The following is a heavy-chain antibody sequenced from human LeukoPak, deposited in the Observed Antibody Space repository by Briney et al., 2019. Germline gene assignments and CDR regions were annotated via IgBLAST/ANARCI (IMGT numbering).Heavy chain of an antibody. CDR3: TRGVGSSGWDPFDY. J-gene: IGHJ4*02. D-gene: IGHD6-19*01. V-gene: IGHV3-13*01. CDR2: IGTAGDT. Sequence: GGSLRLSCAASGFTFSSYDMHWVRHATGKGLEWVSGIGTAGDTYYPGSVKGRFTISRENAKNSLYLQMSSLRAGDTAVYYCTRGVGSSGWDPFDYWGQGTLVTVSS. CDR1: GFTFSSYD.